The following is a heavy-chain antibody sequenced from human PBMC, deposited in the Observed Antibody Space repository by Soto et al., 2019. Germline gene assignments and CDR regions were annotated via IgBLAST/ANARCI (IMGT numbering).Heavy chain of an antibody. V-gene: IGHV1-18*01. D-gene: IGHD1-1*01. CDR2: ISAHNGNT. J-gene: IGHJ4*02. CDR3: ARGRYGDY. CDR1: VYTFTTYG. Sequence: QVHLVQSGAEVKKPGASVKVSCKVSVYTFTTYGITWVRQAPGQGLEWMGWISAHNGNTNYAQKLQGRVTVTRDTSTITAYMELRSLRSDYTAVYYCARGRYGDYWGQGALVTVSS.